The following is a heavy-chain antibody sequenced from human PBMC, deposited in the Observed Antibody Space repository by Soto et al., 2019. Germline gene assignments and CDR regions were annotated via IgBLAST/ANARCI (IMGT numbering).Heavy chain of an antibody. CDR1: GFTFTTSS. Sequence: EVQVLESGGDLVQPGGSLRLTCAVSGFTFTTSSINWVRQAPGKGLEWVSSISGNGYTTYYADSVTGRCTISTDNPKSTVVLQMNSLRVEDTALYYCAKGVEHSTADAFETWGQGTMVTVSS. D-gene: IGHD5-18*01. V-gene: IGHV3-23*01. CDR2: ISGNGYTT. J-gene: IGHJ3*02. CDR3: AKGVEHSTADAFET.